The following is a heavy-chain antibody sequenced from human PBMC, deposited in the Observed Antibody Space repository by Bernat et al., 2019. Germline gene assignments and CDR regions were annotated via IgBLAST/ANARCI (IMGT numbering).Heavy chain of an antibody. CDR3: PVIIGTPAFDI. CDR1: GLAFSKNA. D-gene: IGHD1-14*01. J-gene: IGHJ3*02. V-gene: IGHV3-23*01. CDR2: ISGSGTRT. Sequence: EVQLLDSGGALVQPGGSLRLSCAASGLAFSKNAMNWVRQAPGKGLEWVSCISGSGTRTYNADSVKGRTTISRENSKNTLDSQMNGLRAEDTAVYYWPVIIGTPAFDIWGQGTMVTVSS.